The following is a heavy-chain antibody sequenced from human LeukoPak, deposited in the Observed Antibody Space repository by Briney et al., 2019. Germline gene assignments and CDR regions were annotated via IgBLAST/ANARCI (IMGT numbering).Heavy chain of an antibody. CDR3: ARDRTPYYYDRSGYHYDALHI. Sequence: SVKVSCKASGGTLSTYPISWVRQAPGQGLEWMGRIILILGISDYAQNFQGRVTISADKSTSIVYMELRTLRSEDTAVYYCARDRTPYYYDRSGYHYDALHIWGQGTMVTVSS. D-gene: IGHD3-22*01. CDR2: IILILGIS. V-gene: IGHV1-69*04. CDR1: GGTLSTYP. J-gene: IGHJ3*02.